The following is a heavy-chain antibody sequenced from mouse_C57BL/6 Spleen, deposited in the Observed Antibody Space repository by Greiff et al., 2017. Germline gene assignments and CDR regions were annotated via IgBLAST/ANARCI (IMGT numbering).Heavy chain of an antibody. J-gene: IGHJ3*01. V-gene: IGHV5-4*01. CDR2: ISDGGSYT. CDR1: GFTFSSYA. Sequence: EVMLVESGGGLVKPGGSLKLSCAASGFTFSSYAMSWVRQTPEKRLEWVATISDGGSYTYYPDNVKGRFTISRDNAKNNLYLQMSHLKSEDTAMYYCARDETVVAKGFAYWGQGTLVTVSA. D-gene: IGHD1-1*01. CDR3: ARDETVVAKGFAY.